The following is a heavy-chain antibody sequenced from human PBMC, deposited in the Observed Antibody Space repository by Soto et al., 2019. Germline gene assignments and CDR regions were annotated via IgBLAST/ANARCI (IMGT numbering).Heavy chain of an antibody. J-gene: IGHJ4*02. D-gene: IGHD6-19*01. CDR1: GYTLTELS. CDR3: ATTQWLAYFDY. CDR2: FDPEDGET. V-gene: IGHV1-24*01. Sequence: ASVKVSCEVSGYTLTELSMHWVRQAPGKGLEWMGGFDPEDGETIYAQKFQGRVTMTEDTSTDTAYMELSSLRSEGTAVSYCATTQWLAYFDYWGQGTLVTVSS.